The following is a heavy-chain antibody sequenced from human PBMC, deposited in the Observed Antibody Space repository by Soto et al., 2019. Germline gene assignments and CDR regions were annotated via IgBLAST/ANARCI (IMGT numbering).Heavy chain of an antibody. CDR3: ARDGGRQNGMDV. CDR2: IYSDGST. D-gene: IGHD3-16*01. CDR1: GFTVSSNY. V-gene: IGHV3-53*01. Sequence: GGSLRLSCAASGFTVSSNYISWVRQAPGRGLEWVSVIYSDGSTYYADSVKGRFTISRDNSKNTLHLQMNSLRAEDTAVYYCARDGGRQNGMDVWGQGTTVTVSS. J-gene: IGHJ6*02.